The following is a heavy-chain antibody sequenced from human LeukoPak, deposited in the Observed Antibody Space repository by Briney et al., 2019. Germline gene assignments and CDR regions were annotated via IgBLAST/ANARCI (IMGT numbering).Heavy chain of an antibody. J-gene: IGHJ4*02. V-gene: IGHV1-2*02. D-gene: IGHD4-23*01. CDR1: GYTFTGYY. CDR3: ARATGVTGPVDY. CDR2: INPNSGGI. Sequence: ASVKVSCKASGYTFTGYYMHWVRQAPGQGLEWMGWINPNSGGINYAQKFQGRVTMTRDTSISTAYMELSRLRSDDTAMYYCARATGVTGPVDYWGQGTLVTVSS.